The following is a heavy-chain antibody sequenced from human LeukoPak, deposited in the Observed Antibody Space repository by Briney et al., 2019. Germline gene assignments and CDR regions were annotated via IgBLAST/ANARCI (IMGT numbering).Heavy chain of an antibody. Sequence: PGGSLRLSCAASGFTFSSYAMHWVRQAPGKGLEYVSAISSNGGSTYYADSVKGRFTISRDNSKNTLYLQMGSLRAEDMAVYYCARGTTENYFDYWGQGTLVTVSS. CDR1: GFTFSSYA. CDR3: ARGTTENYFDY. D-gene: IGHD4-11*01. V-gene: IGHV3-64*02. J-gene: IGHJ4*02. CDR2: ISSNGGST.